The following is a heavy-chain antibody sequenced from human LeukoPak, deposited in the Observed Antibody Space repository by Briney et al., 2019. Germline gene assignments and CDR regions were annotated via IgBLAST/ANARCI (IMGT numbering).Heavy chain of an antibody. Sequence: GGSLRLSCAASGFTFSSYAMHWVRQAPGKGLEWVAVISYDGSNKYHADSVKGRFTISRDNSKNTLYLQMNSLRAEDTAVYYCARLKDYYDSSGLNWFDPWGQGTLVTVSS. CDR2: ISYDGSNK. J-gene: IGHJ5*02. CDR3: ARLKDYYDSSGLNWFDP. D-gene: IGHD3-22*01. V-gene: IGHV3-30-3*01. CDR1: GFTFSSYA.